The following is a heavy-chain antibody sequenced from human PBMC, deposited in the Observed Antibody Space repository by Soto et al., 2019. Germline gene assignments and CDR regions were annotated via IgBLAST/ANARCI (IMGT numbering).Heavy chain of an antibody. Sequence: EVQLVESGGGLVQPGGSLRLSCAASGFTFSNAWMSWVRQVPGKGLEWVGRIKSKTDGGTTDYAAPVKGRFTISRDDSKNTLYLQMNSLKTEDTAVYYCTTDPTVTTPFDLWGQGTLVTVSS. V-gene: IGHV3-15*01. CDR2: IKSKTDGGTT. J-gene: IGHJ4*02. CDR1: GFTFSNAW. CDR3: TTDPTVTTPFDL. D-gene: IGHD4-17*01.